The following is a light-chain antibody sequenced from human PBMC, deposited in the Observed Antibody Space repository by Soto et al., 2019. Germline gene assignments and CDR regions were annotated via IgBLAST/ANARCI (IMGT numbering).Light chain of an antibody. CDR3: QSADSSGTVV. CDR2: KDS. J-gene: IGLJ2*01. Sequence: SYELTQPPSVSVSPGQTAMITCSGDALPKQYAYWYQQKPGQAPVLVIYKDSERPSGIPERFSGYSSGTTVTLTISGVQAEDEADYYCQSADSSGTVVFGGGTQL. V-gene: IGLV3-25*02. CDR1: ALPKQY.